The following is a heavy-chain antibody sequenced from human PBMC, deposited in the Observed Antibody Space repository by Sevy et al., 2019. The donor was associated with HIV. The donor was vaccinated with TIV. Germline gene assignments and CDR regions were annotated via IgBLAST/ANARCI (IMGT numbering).Heavy chain of an antibody. V-gene: IGHV4-39*02. CDR2: MHYGGNT. D-gene: IGHD3-16*01. J-gene: IGHJ5*01. CDR3: VRDHHLRGRHWFDS. Sequence: SETLSLTCTASGGSLISPTFYWGWVRQPPGERLEWIAAMHYGGNTEYNPSLKARLAMSVDTSKNQFSLNLTSVTAADAAVYHCVRDHHLRGRHWFDSWGQGALVTVSS. CDR1: GGSLISPTFY.